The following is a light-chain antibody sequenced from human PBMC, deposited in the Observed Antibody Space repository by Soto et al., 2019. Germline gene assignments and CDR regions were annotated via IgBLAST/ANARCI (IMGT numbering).Light chain of an antibody. CDR1: QSVSSSY. CDR2: GAS. Sequence: ERVLTQSPGTLSLSPGERATLSCRASQSVSSSYLAWYQQKPGQAPRLLIYGASTRATGIPDRFSGSGSGTDFTLTISRLEPEDSAVYYCQQYGSSPTWTLGQGTKVDIK. V-gene: IGKV3-20*01. J-gene: IGKJ1*01. CDR3: QQYGSSPTWT.